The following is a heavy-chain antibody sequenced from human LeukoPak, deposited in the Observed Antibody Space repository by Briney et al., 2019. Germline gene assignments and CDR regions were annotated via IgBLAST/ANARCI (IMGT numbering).Heavy chain of an antibody. J-gene: IGHJ4*01. CDR3: ARDMRDIVVVPAVRGPDY. Sequence: GGSLRLSCGVSGFTFSIYAMHWVRQAPGKGLEWVAIISYDGSNQYCADSVTGRFTISRDNSKNTLYLQMNSLRAEDTAVYYCARDMRDIVVVPAVRGPDYWGQGTLVTVSS. D-gene: IGHD2-2*01. V-gene: IGHV3-30-3*01. CDR1: GFTFSIYA. CDR2: ISYDGSNQ.